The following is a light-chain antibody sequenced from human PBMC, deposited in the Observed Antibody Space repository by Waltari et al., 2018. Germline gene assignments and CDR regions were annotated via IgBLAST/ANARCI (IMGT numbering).Light chain of an antibody. J-gene: IGKJ1*01. CDR1: QSVRSSD. CDR2: GAS. Sequence: EIVLTQSPGTLSLSPGERATLSCRASQSVRSSDLAWYQQKPRQPPRVLIHGASNRATGIPDRFSGSGSGTDFTLTISRLEPEDFAVYYCQQYGSSPWTFGQGTKVEIK. CDR3: QQYGSSPWT. V-gene: IGKV3-20*01.